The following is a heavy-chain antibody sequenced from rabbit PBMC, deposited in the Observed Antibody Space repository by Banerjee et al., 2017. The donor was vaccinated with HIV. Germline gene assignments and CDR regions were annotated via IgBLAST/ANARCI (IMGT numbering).Heavy chain of an antibody. CDR1: GFDFSNYY. Sequence: QLKETGGGLVQPGGSLTLSCKASGFDFSNYYMSWVRQAPGKGLEWIGIVAGGSGSTNYASWVNGRFTISSDNAQNTVDLRVNSLTAADTATYFCARPFNANDAATLFNLWGPGTLVTVS. CDR3: ARPFNANDAATLFNL. V-gene: IGHV1S7*01. J-gene: IGHJ4*01. D-gene: IGHD6-1*01. CDR2: VAGGSGST.